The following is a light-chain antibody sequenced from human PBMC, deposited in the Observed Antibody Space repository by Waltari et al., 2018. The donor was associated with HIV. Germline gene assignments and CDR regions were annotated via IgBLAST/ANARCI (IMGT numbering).Light chain of an antibody. CDR1: SSNIGAAYD. V-gene: IGLV1-40*01. CDR2: ANA. J-gene: IGLJ3*02. Sequence: QSVLTQPPSVSGAPGQTVTISFTGSSSNIGAAYDVHWYQQVPGTAPKLLIDANANRPSGVPYRFSGSKSGTSAFLTISGLQTEDEAEYYCQSYVSSGNVGFGGGTRVTVL. CDR3: QSYVSSGNVG.